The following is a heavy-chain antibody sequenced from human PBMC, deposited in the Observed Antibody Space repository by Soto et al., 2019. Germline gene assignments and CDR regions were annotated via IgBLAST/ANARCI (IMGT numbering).Heavy chain of an antibody. J-gene: IGHJ4*02. V-gene: IGHV2-5*02. CDR1: GFSLSTSGVG. CDR2: IYWDDSK. Sequence: QITLKESGPTLVRPTQTLTLTCAFSGFSLSTSGVGVRSIRQPPGKALDWLAVIYWDDSKHYSPSLRSRLTITTDTSKSQVVLTMTNMDPMDTGTYYCAHKGPEDWPLDYWGQGTLVTVSS. D-gene: IGHD3-9*01. CDR3: AHKGPEDWPLDY.